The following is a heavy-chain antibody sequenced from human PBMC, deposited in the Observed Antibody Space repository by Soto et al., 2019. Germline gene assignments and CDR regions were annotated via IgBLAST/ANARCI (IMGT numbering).Heavy chain of an antibody. D-gene: IGHD2-2*01. CDR1: GGSISSYY. CDR2: IYYSGST. J-gene: IGHJ4*02. Sequence: SETLSLTCTVSGGSISSYYWSWIRQPPGKGLEWIGYIYYSGSTSYNPSLKSRVTISVDTSKNQFSLKLSSVTAADTAVYYCARAVLPATAPFDYWGQGALVTVSS. CDR3: ARAVLPATAPFDY. V-gene: IGHV4-59*01.